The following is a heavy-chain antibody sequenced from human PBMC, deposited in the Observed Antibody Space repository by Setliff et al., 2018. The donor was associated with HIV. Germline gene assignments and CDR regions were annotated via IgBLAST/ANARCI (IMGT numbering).Heavy chain of an antibody. J-gene: IGHJ6*02. V-gene: IGHV1-8*02. D-gene: IGHD2-2*01. CDR2: MNPNSGNT. CDR1: GYTFTSYD. Sequence: ASVKVSCKASGYTFTSYDINWVRQATGQGLEWMGWMNPNSGNTGYAQKFQGRVTMTRNTSISTAYMELSSLRSEDTAVYYCARILGTSWWSAYYYYGMDVWGQGTTVTVSS. CDR3: ARILGTSWWSAYYYYGMDV.